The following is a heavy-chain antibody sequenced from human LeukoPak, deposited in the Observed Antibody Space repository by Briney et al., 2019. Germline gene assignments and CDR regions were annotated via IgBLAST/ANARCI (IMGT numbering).Heavy chain of an antibody. J-gene: IGHJ4*02. CDR2: INHSGST. Sequence: PSETLSLTCAVYGGSFSGYYWSWIRQPPGKGLEWIGEINHSGSTNYNPSLKSRVTISVDTSKNQFSLKLSSVTAADTAVCYCARGRSYYDSSTDYWGQGTLVTVSS. CDR1: GGSFSGYY. CDR3: ARGRSYYDSSTDY. D-gene: IGHD3-22*01. V-gene: IGHV4-34*01.